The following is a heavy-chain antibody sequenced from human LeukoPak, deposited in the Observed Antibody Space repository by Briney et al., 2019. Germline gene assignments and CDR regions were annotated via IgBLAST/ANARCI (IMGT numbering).Heavy chain of an antibody. CDR1: GFTFSNYA. V-gene: IGHV3-64*01. Sequence: GGSLRLSCAASGFTFSNYAIHWVRQAPGKGLEYVSAISRNGGSTYYANSVKGRFTISRDNSKNTLFLQMGSLRAEDMAVYYCARVGDIDAFDIWGQGTMVTVSS. D-gene: IGHD4-17*01. J-gene: IGHJ3*02. CDR2: ISRNGGST. CDR3: ARVGDIDAFDI.